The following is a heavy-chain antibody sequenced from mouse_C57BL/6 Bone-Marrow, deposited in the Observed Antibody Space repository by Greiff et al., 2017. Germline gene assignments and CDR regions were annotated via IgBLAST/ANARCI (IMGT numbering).Heavy chain of an antibody. V-gene: IGHV2-2*02. CDR2: IRSGGST. Sequence: VQRVESGPGLVQPSQSLSITCTVSGFSLTSYSVHWVRQSPGKGLEWLGVIRSGGSTDYNAAFISRLSISKDSYTSQVFFKMNSLQANDTAIYYCDRRGEDYGSIGFAYGGQGTLVTVTA. CDR1: GFSLTSYS. J-gene: IGHJ3*01. D-gene: IGHD1-1*01. CDR3: DRRGEDYGSIGFAY.